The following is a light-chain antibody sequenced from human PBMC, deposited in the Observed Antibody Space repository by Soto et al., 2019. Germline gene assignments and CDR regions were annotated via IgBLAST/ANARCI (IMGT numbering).Light chain of an antibody. CDR1: QNISVW. Sequence: DIQMTQSPSTLSASVGDGVTITCRASQNISVWLAWYQQRPGKAPKILIYDASNLETGVSSRFSGSGSATEFTLTIRSLQPDDFATYYCQQYDSSSPTFGQGTKLEIK. CDR3: QQYDSSSPT. CDR2: DAS. V-gene: IGKV1-5*01. J-gene: IGKJ2*01.